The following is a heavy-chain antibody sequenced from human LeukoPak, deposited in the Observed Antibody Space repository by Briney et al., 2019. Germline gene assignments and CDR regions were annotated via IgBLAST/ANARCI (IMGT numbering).Heavy chain of an antibody. CDR1: GGSISSSSYY. J-gene: IGHJ3*02. CDR3: ASHVTDAFDI. CDR2: IYYSGST. D-gene: IGHD3-16*01. V-gene: IGHV4-30-4*08. Sequence: SETLSLTCTVSGGSISSSSYYWGWIRQPPGKGLEWIGYIYYSGSTYYNPSLKSRVTISVDTSKNQFSLKLSSVTAADTAVYYCASHVTDAFDIWGQGTMVTVSS.